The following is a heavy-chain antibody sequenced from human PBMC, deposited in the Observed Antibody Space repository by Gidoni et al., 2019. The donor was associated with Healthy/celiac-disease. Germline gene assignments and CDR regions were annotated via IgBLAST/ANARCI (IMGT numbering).Heavy chain of an antibody. CDR2: INHSGSN. CDR3: ARGKRTDAFDI. CDR1: GGAFIGYY. J-gene: IGHJ3*02. V-gene: IGHV4-34*01. Sequence: QVPLQQWGAGLLKPSETLSLTCAVYGGAFIGYYWSWIRQPPGKGLEWIGEINHSGSNNYNPYIKSRVTISVDTSKNQFSLKLSSVTAADTAVYYWARGKRTDAFDIWGQGTMVTVSS.